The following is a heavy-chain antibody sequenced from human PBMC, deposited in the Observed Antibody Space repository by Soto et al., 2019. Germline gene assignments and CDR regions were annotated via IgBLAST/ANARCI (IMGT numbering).Heavy chain of an antibody. CDR1: GGSISSYY. Sequence: NPAETLSLTCTVSGGSISSYYWSWIRQPAGKGLEWIGRIYTSGSTNYNPSLKSRVTMSVDTSKNQFSLKLSSVTAADTAVYYCASLAHYYDSSAPHGIEDYWGQGTLVTVSS. V-gene: IGHV4-4*07. CDR2: IYTSGST. J-gene: IGHJ4*02. CDR3: ASLAHYYDSSAPHGIEDY. D-gene: IGHD3-22*01.